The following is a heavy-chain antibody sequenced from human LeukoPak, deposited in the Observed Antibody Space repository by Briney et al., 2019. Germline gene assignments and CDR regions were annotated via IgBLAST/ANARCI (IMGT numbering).Heavy chain of an antibody. D-gene: IGHD2-21*01. Sequence: GGSLRLSCTASGFTLGDDAMSWVRQAPGKGLEWVGFIRSEAFGGTTEHAASVKGRFTISRDDSKSIAYLQMNSLKTEDTGVYYCTREYCGGDCRYYYYYMDVWGKGTTVTVSS. J-gene: IGHJ6*03. V-gene: IGHV3-49*04. CDR1: GFTLGDDA. CDR3: TREYCGGDCRYYYYYMDV. CDR2: IRSEAFGGTT.